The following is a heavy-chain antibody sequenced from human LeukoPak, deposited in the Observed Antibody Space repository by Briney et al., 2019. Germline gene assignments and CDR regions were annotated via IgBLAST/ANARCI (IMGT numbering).Heavy chain of an antibody. V-gene: IGHV4-61*02. CDR1: GGSISSGSYY. Sequence: SETLSLTCTVSGGSISSGSYYWSWIRQPAGKGLEWIGRIYTSGSTNYNPSLKSRVTISVDTSKNQFSLKLSSVTAADTAVYYCARMVAATSYNWFDPWGQGTLVTVSS. CDR3: ARMVAATSYNWFDP. CDR2: IYTSGST. D-gene: IGHD2-15*01. J-gene: IGHJ5*02.